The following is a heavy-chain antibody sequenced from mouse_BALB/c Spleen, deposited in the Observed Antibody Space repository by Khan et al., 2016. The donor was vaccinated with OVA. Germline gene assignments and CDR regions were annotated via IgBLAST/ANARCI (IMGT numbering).Heavy chain of an antibody. V-gene: IGHV3-2*02. CDR2: ISYSGNT. Sequence: VQLKESAPGLVKPSQSLSLTCTVTGYSITSDYAWNWIRQFPGNKLEWMGYISYSGNTKYNPSLKSRISITRDTSKNQFFLQLNFVTIEDTATYYCARIQGGDFDYWGQGTTLTVSS. CDR1: GYSITSDYA. J-gene: IGHJ2*01. CDR3: ARIQGGDFDY. D-gene: IGHD3-2*02.